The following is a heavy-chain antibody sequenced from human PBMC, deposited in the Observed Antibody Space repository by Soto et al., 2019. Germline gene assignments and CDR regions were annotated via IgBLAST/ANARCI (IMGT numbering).Heavy chain of an antibody. CDR1: GFSLTTSGVG. CDR3: AHRVLRTVFGLVTTTAIYFDF. V-gene: IGHV2-5*02. D-gene: IGHD3-3*01. CDR2: IYWDDDK. Sequence: QITLNESGPTVVRPTETLTLTCRFSGFSLTTSGVGVGWIRQSPGKAPEWLALIYWDDDKRYSASLKGRLTITKHTSKNQVVLTVSDLDPTDTATYYCAHRVLRTVFGLVTTTAIYFDFWGQGTPVAVSS. J-gene: IGHJ4*02.